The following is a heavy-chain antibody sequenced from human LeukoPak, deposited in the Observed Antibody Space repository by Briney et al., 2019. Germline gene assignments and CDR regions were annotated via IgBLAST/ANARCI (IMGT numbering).Heavy chain of an antibody. Sequence: PGRSLRLSCAASGFTFSSYAMHWVRQAPGKGLEWVAVISYDGSNKYYADSVKGRFTISRDNSKNTLYLQMNSLRAEDTAVYYCARRNIAAFDAFDIWGQGTMVTVSS. CDR3: ARRNIAAFDAFDI. J-gene: IGHJ3*02. D-gene: IGHD6-6*01. CDR1: GFTFSSYA. V-gene: IGHV3-30*14. CDR2: ISYDGSNK.